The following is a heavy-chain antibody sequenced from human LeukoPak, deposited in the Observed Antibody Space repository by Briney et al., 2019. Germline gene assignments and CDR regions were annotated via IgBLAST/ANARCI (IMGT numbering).Heavy chain of an antibody. V-gene: IGHV4-34*01. J-gene: IGHJ4*02. CDR2: INHSGST. CDR1: GGSFSGYY. Sequence: PSETLSLTCAVYGGSFSGYYWSWIRQPPGKGLEWIGEINHSGSTNYNPSLKSRVTISVDTSKNQFSLKLSSVTAADTAVYYCARDRIAAAGRTNFDYWGQGTLVTVSS. CDR3: ARDRIAAAGRTNFDY. D-gene: IGHD6-13*01.